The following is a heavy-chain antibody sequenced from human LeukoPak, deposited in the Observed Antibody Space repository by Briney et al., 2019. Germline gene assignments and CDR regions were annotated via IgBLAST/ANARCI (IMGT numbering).Heavy chain of an antibody. D-gene: IGHD3-10*01. V-gene: IGHV4-59*01. CDR3: ARGFGREYNFAKY. CDR1: GGSISTYY. Sequence: PSETLSLTCTVSGGSISTYYWSWIRQPPGKGLEWIGYIYYSGSTNYNPSLKSRVTISVDTSKNQFSLKLSSVTAADTAVYCCARGFGREYNFAKYWGQGTLVTVSS. CDR2: IYYSGST. J-gene: IGHJ4*02.